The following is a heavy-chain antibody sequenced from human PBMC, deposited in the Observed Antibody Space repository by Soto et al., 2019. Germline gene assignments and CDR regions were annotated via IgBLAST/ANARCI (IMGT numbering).Heavy chain of an antibody. D-gene: IGHD4-17*01. CDR3: ARDSPTYGDYAQFDY. J-gene: IGHJ4*02. CDR2: INAGNGNT. V-gene: IGHV1-3*01. CDR1: GYTFTRYA. Sequence: ASVKVSCKASGYTFTRYAMHWVRQAPGQRLEWTGWINAGNGNTKYSQKFKGRVTITRDTSASTAYTELSSLRSEDTAVYYCARDSPTYGDYAQFDYWGQGTLVTVSS.